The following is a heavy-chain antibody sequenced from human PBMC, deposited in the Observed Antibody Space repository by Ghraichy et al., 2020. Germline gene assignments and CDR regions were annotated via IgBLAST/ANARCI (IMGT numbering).Heavy chain of an antibody. CDR1: GFTFSSHS. J-gene: IGHJ6*02. V-gene: IGHV3-48*02. Sequence: GGSLRLSCVGSGFTFSSHSMNWVRQAPGKSLEWVSYITSSSRTRAYADSVKGRFTISRDNAQNSLYLQMTSLRDEDTAVYYCARGSTVVRFFYYDGMDVWGQGATGSVSS. CDR2: ITSSSRTR. D-gene: IGHD4-23*01. CDR3: ARGSTVVRFFYYDGMDV.